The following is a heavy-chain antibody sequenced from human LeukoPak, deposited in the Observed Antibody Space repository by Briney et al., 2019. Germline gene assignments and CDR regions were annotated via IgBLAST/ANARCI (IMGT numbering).Heavy chain of an antibody. Sequence: GGSLRLSCAASGFTFSSYGMHWVRQAPGKGLEWVAFIRYDGSNKYYADSVRGRFTISRDNSKNTLYLQMNSLRAEDTAVYYCAKRPSSSSPIDYWGQGTLVTVSS. CDR3: AKRPSSSSPIDY. CDR1: GFTFSSYG. D-gene: IGHD6-13*01. V-gene: IGHV3-30*02. J-gene: IGHJ4*02. CDR2: IRYDGSNK.